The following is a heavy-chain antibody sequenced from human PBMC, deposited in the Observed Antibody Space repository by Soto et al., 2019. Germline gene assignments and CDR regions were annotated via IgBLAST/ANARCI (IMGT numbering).Heavy chain of an antibody. D-gene: IGHD1-7*01. CDR1: GGTFSSYA. Sequence: SVKVSCKASGGTFSSYAISWVRQAPGQGLEWMGGIIPIFGTANYAQKFQGRVTITADKSTSTAYMELSSLRSEDTAVYYCAGAERITGTSLDYWGQGTLVTVSS. V-gene: IGHV1-69*06. CDR2: IIPIFGTA. J-gene: IGHJ4*02. CDR3: AGAERITGTSLDY.